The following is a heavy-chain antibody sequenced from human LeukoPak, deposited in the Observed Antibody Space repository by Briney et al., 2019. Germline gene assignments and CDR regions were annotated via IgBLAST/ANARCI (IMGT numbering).Heavy chain of an antibody. J-gene: IGHJ5*02. D-gene: IGHD6-6*01. Sequence: ASVKVSCKASGYTFTGYYMHWVRQAPGQGLEWMGWINPNSGGTNYAQKFQGRVTMTRDTSISTAFMELSRLRSDDTAVYYCARERTAARNWFDPWGQGTLVTVSS. CDR2: INPNSGGT. V-gene: IGHV1-2*02. CDR1: GYTFTGYY. CDR3: ARERTAARNWFDP.